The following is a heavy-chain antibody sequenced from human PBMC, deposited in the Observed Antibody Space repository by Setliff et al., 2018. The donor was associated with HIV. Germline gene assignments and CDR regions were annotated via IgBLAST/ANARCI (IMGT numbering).Heavy chain of an antibody. J-gene: IGHJ4*02. CDR1: GFTFDDYA. CDR2: ISWNSGSI. D-gene: IGHD1-26*01. CDR3: AREVVGATERYYFDY. V-gene: IGHV3-9*01. Sequence: HPGGSLRLSCTASGFTFDDYAMHWVRQAPGKGLEWVSGISWNSGSIGHADSVKGRFTISRDNAKNSLYLQMNSLRAEDTAVYYCAREVVGATERYYFDYWGQGTLVTVSS.